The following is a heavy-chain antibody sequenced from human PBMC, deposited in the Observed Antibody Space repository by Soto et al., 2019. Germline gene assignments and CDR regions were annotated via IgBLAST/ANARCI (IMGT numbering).Heavy chain of an antibody. CDR3: ARGLAVTRGCSSTSCYYDALHI. CDR1: GFTLGDYW. J-gene: IGHJ3*02. Sequence: EVQLVESGGGLVQPGGSLRLSCAASGFTLGDYWMTWVRQAPGMGPEWVANIQEDGSVKYYVDSVEGRFTISRDNAKNSVFLQMNSLRAEDTAVYYCARGLAVTRGCSSTSCYYDALHIWGQGTTVTVSS. V-gene: IGHV3-7*01. D-gene: IGHD3-22*01. CDR2: IQEDGSVK.